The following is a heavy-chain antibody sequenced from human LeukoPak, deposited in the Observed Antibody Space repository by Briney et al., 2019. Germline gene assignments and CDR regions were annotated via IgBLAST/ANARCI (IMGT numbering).Heavy chain of an antibody. J-gene: IGHJ6*03. D-gene: IGHD1-26*01. CDR1: GGSISSSSYY. V-gene: IGHV4-39*01. CDR3: VLGGSHGREYYYYMDV. Sequence: SETLSLTCTVSGGSISSSSYYWGWIRQPPGKGLEWIGSIYYSGSTYYNPSLKSRVTISVDTSKNQFSLKLSSVTAADTAVYYPVLGGSHGREYYYYMDVWGKGTTVTVSS. CDR2: IYYSGST.